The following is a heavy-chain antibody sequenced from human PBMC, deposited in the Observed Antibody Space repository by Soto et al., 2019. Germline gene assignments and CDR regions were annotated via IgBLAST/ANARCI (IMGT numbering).Heavy chain of an antibody. CDR2: IYYSGST. J-gene: IGHJ5*02. Sequence: SETLSLTCTVSGGSISSGGYYWSWIRQHPGKGLEWIGYIYYSGSTYYNPSLKSRVTISVDTSKNQFSLKLSSVTAADTAVYYCARDSRQLTQGWFDPWGQGPLVTVSS. CDR1: GGSISSGGYY. CDR3: ARDSRQLTQGWFDP. D-gene: IGHD6-13*01. V-gene: IGHV4-31*03.